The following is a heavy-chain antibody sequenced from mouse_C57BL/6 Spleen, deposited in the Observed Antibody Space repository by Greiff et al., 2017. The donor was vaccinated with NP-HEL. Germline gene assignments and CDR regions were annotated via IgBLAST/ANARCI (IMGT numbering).Heavy chain of an antibody. CDR2: ISSGSSTI. J-gene: IGHJ3*01. V-gene: IGHV5-17*01. Sequence: EVKLVESGGGLVKPGWSLKLSCAASGFTFSDYGMHWVRQAPVKGLEWVAYISSGSSTIYYADTLKGRFTISRGNAKNTLFLQMTSLRSEDTAMFYCGELRRFAYWGQGTLVTVST. CDR1: GFTFSDYG. CDR3: GELRRFAY.